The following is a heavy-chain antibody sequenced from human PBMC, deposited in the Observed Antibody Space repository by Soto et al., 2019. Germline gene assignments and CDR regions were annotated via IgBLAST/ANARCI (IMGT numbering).Heavy chain of an antibody. J-gene: IGHJ6*02. CDR3: ARLSGPTDYYYGMDV. CDR2: IYPGDSDT. V-gene: IGHV5-51*01. CDR1: GYSFTIYW. D-gene: IGHD1-1*01. Sequence: PGESLKISCNGSGYSFTIYWIGWVRQMPGKGLEWMGIIYPGDSDTRYSPSFQGQVTISADKSISTAYLQWSSLKASDTAMYYCARLSGPTDYYYGMDVWGQGTTVTVSS.